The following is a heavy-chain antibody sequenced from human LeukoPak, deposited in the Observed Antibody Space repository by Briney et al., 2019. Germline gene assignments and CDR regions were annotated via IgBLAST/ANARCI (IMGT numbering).Heavy chain of an antibody. J-gene: IGHJ6*02. CDR1: GFTFSSYA. D-gene: IGHD2-2*01. V-gene: IGHV3-23*01. Sequence: GGSLRLSCAAPGFTFSSYAMSWVRQAPGKGLEWVSAISGSGGSTYYADSVKGRFTISRDNSKNTLYLQMNSLRAEDTAVYYCAKGSRYCSSTSCYYYYYYGMDVWGQGTTVTVSS. CDR3: AKGSRYCSSTSCYYYYYYGMDV. CDR2: ISGSGGST.